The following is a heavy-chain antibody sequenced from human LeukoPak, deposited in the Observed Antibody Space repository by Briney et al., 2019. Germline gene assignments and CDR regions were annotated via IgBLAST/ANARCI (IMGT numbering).Heavy chain of an antibody. J-gene: IGHJ3*02. V-gene: IGHV4-59*01. CDR1: GGSISSYF. CDR3: ARVLDLSRRGLDAFDI. CDR2: VYYSGST. D-gene: IGHD3-16*01. Sequence: SETLSLTCTVSGGSISSYFWSWIRQPPGKGLEWIGYVYYSGSTNYNPSLKSRVTISVDTSKKQFSLKLSSATAADTAVYYCARVLDLSRRGLDAFDIWGQGTMVTVSS.